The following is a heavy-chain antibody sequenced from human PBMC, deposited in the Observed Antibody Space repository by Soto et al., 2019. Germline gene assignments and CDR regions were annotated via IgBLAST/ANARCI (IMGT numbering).Heavy chain of an antibody. V-gene: IGHV3-30*03. D-gene: IGHD3-3*01. CDR1: GFTFSSYG. Sequence: GGSLRLSCAASGFTFSSYGMHWVRQAPGKGLEWVAVISYDGSNKYYADSVKGRFTISRDNSKNTLYLQMNSLRAEDTAVYYCAIQSADYDFWSGYYHGPSGRNYFDYWGQGTLVTVSS. J-gene: IGHJ4*02. CDR3: AIQSADYDFWSGYYHGPSGRNYFDY. CDR2: ISYDGSNK.